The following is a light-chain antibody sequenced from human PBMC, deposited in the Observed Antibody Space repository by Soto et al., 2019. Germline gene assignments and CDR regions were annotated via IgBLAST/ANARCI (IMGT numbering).Light chain of an antibody. Sequence: IVLTQSPGTLSLSPGERATLSCRASQSLSINYVAWYQQRPGQPPRLLIYDAASRAAGIPDRVTGSGSGTDFTLTISRLEPEDFAVYYCQQYVSSPPLTFGGGTKVDIK. V-gene: IGKV3-20*01. CDR1: QSLSINY. CDR3: QQYVSSPPLT. J-gene: IGKJ4*01. CDR2: DAA.